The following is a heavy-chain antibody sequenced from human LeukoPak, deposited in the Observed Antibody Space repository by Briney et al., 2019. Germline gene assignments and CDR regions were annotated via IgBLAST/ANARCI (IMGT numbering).Heavy chain of an antibody. Sequence: SETLSLTCAVYGGSFSGYYWSWIRQPPGKGLECIGEINQSGSTNYNPSLKSRVTISVETSKNQFSLKLSSVSAADTAVYYCARGALYGSSTSCYELDYWGQGTLATVSS. J-gene: IGHJ4*02. CDR1: GGSFSGYY. D-gene: IGHD2-2*01. CDR2: INQSGST. CDR3: ARGALYGSSTSCYELDY. V-gene: IGHV4-34*01.